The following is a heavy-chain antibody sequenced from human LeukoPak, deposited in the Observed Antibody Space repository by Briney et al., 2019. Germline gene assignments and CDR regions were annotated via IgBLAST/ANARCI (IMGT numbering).Heavy chain of an antibody. Sequence: SETLSLTCTVSGGSISSYYWSWIRQPPGKGLEWIGEINHSGSTNYNPSLKSRVTISVDTSKNQFSLKLSSVTAADTAVYYCALLWFGEEDYWGQGTLVTVSS. CDR1: GGSISSYY. CDR3: ALLWFGEEDY. CDR2: INHSGST. J-gene: IGHJ4*02. D-gene: IGHD3-10*01. V-gene: IGHV4-34*01.